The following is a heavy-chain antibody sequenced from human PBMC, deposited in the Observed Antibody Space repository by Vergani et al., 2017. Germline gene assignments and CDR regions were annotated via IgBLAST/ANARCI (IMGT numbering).Heavy chain of an antibody. V-gene: IGHV3-23*01. CDR1: GFTFSSHA. CDR2: IKNTGDST. Sequence: EVQLLQSEGAVVQPGGSLRLSCVASGFTFSSHAMRWVRQGHGQGLEWVSSIKNTGDSTHYADSVKGRFTISRDNSKNTLYWQMNSLRVEDTAEYYCGSGSDNYNWGQGTLVTVSS. CDR3: GSGSDNYN. D-gene: IGHD5-24*01. J-gene: IGHJ4*02.